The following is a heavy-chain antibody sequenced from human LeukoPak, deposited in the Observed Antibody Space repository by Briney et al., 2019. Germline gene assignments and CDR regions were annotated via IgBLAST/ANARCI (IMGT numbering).Heavy chain of an antibody. Sequence: GGSLRLSCAASGFTLSSYALHWVRQAPGKGLEYVSAISSNGGSTYYANSVKGGFTISRDNAKNSLYLQMNSLRAEDTAVYYCARGGLRGSNDYWGQGTLVTVSS. CDR1: GFTLSSYA. D-gene: IGHD4-17*01. CDR3: ARGGLRGSNDY. J-gene: IGHJ4*02. CDR2: ISSNGGST. V-gene: IGHV3-64*01.